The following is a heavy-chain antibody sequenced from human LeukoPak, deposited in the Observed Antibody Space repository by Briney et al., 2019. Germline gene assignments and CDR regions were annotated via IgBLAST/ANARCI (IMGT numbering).Heavy chain of an antibody. V-gene: IGHV3-73*01. Sequence: GRSLRLSCAASGFTLNDAWTSWVRQAPGEGLEWVGRIRSKANSYATAYAASVKGRFTISRDDSKNTDYLQMNSLKTEDTAVYYCTRLKYYYYYMDVWGKGTTVTVSS. CDR2: IRSKANSYAT. J-gene: IGHJ6*03. CDR1: GFTLNDAW. CDR3: TRLKYYYYYMDV.